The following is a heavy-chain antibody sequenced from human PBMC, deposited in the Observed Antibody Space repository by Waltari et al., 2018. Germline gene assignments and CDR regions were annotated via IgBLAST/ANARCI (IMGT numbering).Heavy chain of an antibody. Sequence: QVQLQQWGAGLLKPSETLSLTCAVYGGSFSGYYWSWIRQPPGKGLEWIGEINHSGSTNYNPSLKGRVTISVDTSKNQFSLKRSSVTAADTAVYYGARGIKYGTVTTHNAFDIWGQGTMVTVSS. J-gene: IGHJ3*02. V-gene: IGHV4-34*01. CDR2: INHSGST. CDR3: ARGIKYGTVTTHNAFDI. D-gene: IGHD4-17*01. CDR1: GGSFSGYY.